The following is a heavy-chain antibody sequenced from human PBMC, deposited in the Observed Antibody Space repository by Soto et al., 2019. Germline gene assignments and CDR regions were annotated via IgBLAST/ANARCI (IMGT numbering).Heavy chain of an antibody. CDR3: ARGPRYYDFWSGYYNYYYYYMDV. V-gene: IGHV4-34*01. CDR1: GGSFSGYY. CDR2: INHSGST. Sequence: SETLSLTCAVYGGSFSGYYWSWIRQPPGKGLEWIGEINHSGSTNYNPSLKSRVTISVDTSKNQFSLKLSSVTAADTAVYYCARGPRYYDFWSGYYNYYYYYMDVWGKGTTVTVSS. D-gene: IGHD3-3*01. J-gene: IGHJ6*03.